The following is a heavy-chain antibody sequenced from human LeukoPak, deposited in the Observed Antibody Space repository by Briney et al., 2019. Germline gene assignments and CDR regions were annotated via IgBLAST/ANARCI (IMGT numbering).Heavy chain of an antibody. CDR3: AREGLNTVRGVIPKEAWGWFDP. CDR1: GFTFSSYG. V-gene: IGHV4-59*12. CDR2: IYYSGST. D-gene: IGHD3-10*01. Sequence: GSLRLSCAASGFTFSSYGMSWVRQAPGKGLEWIGYIYYSGSTNYNPSLKSRVTISVDTSKNQFSLKLTSVTAADTAVYYCAREGLNTVRGVIPKEAWGWFDPWGQGTLVTVSS. J-gene: IGHJ5*02.